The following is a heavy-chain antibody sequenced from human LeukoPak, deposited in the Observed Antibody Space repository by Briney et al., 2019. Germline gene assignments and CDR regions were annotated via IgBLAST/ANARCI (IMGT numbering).Heavy chain of an antibody. CDR3: ERVRSSSSYPLFDY. CDR1: GGSISSYY. V-gene: IGHV4-59*01. Sequence: MPSETLSLTCTVSGGSISSYYWSWIRQPPGKGLEWIGYIYYSGSTNYNPSLKSRVTISVDTSKNQFSLKLSSVTAADTAVYYCERVRSSSSYPLFDYWGQGTLVTVSS. CDR2: IYYSGST. D-gene: IGHD6-6*01. J-gene: IGHJ4*02.